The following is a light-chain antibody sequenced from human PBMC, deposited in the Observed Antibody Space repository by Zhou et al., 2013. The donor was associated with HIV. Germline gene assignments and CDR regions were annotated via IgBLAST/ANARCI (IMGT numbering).Light chain of an antibody. CDR3: QEGNNFPS. CDR2: SSS. J-gene: IGKJ4*01. CDR1: QDTGTR. V-gene: IGKV1D-12*01. Sequence: DIQMTQSPSSVSASVGDRVTITCRASQDTGTRLVWYQQKPGEAPKLLIYSSSSLQSGVPSRFSGSGSGTDFTLTISSLQPEDFATYYCQEGNNFPSFGGGTKVDIK.